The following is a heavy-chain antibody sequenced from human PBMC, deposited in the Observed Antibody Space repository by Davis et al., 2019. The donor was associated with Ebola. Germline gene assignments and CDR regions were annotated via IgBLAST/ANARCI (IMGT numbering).Heavy chain of an antibody. J-gene: IGHJ4*02. CDR2: IYYSGST. Sequence: MPSETLSRTCNVSGFSITSSYHWRWIRQPPGKGLEWIGYIYYSGSTNYNPSLKSRVSISIDTSKKQFSLKLTSVTAADTAVYYCARGPTRYYFDNWGQGTLVTVSS. CDR3: ARGPTRYYFDN. CDR1: GFSITSSYH. V-gene: IGHV4-59*08.